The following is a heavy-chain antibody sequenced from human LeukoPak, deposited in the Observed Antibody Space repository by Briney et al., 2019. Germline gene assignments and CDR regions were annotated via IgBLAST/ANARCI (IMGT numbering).Heavy chain of an antibody. CDR2: ISYDGSNK. D-gene: IGHD3-22*01. CDR1: GFTFSSYA. Sequence: GGSLRLSCAASGFTFSSYAMHGLRQAPGKGLEGGAVISYDGSNKYYADSVKGRFTISRDNSKNTLYLQMNSLRAEDTAVYYCARDKIGTMIVVVMYYFDYWGQGTLVTVSS. V-gene: IGHV3-30-3*01. J-gene: IGHJ4*02. CDR3: ARDKIGTMIVVVMYYFDY.